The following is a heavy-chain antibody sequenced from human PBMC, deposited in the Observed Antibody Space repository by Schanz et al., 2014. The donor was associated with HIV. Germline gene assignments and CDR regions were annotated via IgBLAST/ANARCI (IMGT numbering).Heavy chain of an antibody. CDR2: INHSGST. CDR3: ARDPLLYCSSTNCLGMDV. V-gene: IGHV4-34*02. D-gene: IGHD2-2*01. CDR1: GGSFTNYY. J-gene: IGHJ6*02. Sequence: QVQLQQWGARLLKPSETLSLTCAVYGGSFTNYYWSWNRQPPGKGLEWIGEINHSGSTNYNPSLKSRFTMSVDTSKNQFSLKLSSVTAADTALYFCARDPLLYCSSTNCLGMDVWGQGTTVIVSS.